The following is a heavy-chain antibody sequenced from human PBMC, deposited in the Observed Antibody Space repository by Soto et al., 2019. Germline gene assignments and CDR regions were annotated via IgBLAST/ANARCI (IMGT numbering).Heavy chain of an antibody. CDR3: AITAGTIAVAGTDYYYGMDV. D-gene: IGHD6-19*01. CDR2: ISWNSGSI. V-gene: IGHV3-9*01. J-gene: IGHJ6*02. CDR1: GFTFDDYA. Sequence: GGSLRLSCAASGFTFDDYAMHWVRQAPGKGLEWVSGISWNSGSIGYADSVKGRFTISRDNAKNSLYLQMNSLRAEDTALYYCAITAGTIAVAGTDYYYGMDVWGQGTTVTVSS.